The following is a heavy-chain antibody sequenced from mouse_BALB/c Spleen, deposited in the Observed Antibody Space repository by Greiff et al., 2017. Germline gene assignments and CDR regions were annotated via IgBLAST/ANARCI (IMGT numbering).Heavy chain of an antibody. J-gene: IGHJ1*01. CDR2: IYPGDGDT. CDR3: ARYYGNYVGYWYFDV. D-gene: IGHD2-1*01. V-gene: IGHV1-82*01. CDR1: GYAFSSSW. Sequence: VQLQQSGPELVKPGASVKISCKASGYAFSSSWMNWVKQRPGQGLEWIGRIYPGDGDTNYNGKFKGKATLTADKSSSTAYMQLSSLTSVDSAVYFCARYYGNYVGYWYFDVWGAGTTVTVSS.